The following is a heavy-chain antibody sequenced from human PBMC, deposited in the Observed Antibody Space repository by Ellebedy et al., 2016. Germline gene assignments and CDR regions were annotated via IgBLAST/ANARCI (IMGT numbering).Heavy chain of an antibody. CDR3: ATCGRDCESPTLFDF. Sequence: SETLSLTCTVSGASVSRDPYYWSWIRQTPGKGLEWIGYIYYSGTTYYLPSLKGRLFMSLDAPRNRFSLNLSSVTAADTAVYYCATCGRDCESPTLFDFWGQGTLITVSS. CDR1: GASVSRDPYY. J-gene: IGHJ4*02. CDR2: IYYSGTT. D-gene: IGHD2-21*02. V-gene: IGHV4-30-4*01.